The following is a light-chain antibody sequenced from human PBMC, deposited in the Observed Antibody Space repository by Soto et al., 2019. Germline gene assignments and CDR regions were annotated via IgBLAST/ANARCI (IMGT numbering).Light chain of an antibody. CDR1: SSDVGGYNY. V-gene: IGLV2-14*01. CDR3: SSYTSSSTSYV. CDR2: DVS. Sequence: QSALTQPASVSGSPGQSITISCTGTSSDVGGYNYVSWYLQHPAKAPKLMIYDVSNRPSGVSNRFSGSKSGNTASLTISGLQAEDEADYYCSSYTSSSTSYVFGTGTKVTVL. J-gene: IGLJ1*01.